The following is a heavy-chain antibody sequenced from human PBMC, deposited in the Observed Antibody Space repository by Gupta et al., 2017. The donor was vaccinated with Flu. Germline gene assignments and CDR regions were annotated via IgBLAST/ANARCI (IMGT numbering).Heavy chain of an antibody. CDR2: IYYSGST. CDR1: GGSISSGGYS. Sequence: QVQLQESGPGLVKPSQTLSLTCTVSGGSISSGGYSWSWIRQHPGKGLEWIGYIYYSGSTYYNPSLKSRVTISVDTSKNQFSLKLSSVTAADTAVYYCASSFSGWNFDYWGQGTLVTVSS. J-gene: IGHJ4*02. V-gene: IGHV4-31*03. D-gene: IGHD6-19*01. CDR3: ASSFSGWNFDY.